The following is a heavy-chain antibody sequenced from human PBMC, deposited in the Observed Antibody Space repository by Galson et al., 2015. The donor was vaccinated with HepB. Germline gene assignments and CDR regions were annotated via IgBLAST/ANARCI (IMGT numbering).Heavy chain of an antibody. Sequence: SVKVSCKASGGTFSSYAISWVRQAPGQGLEWMGGIIPIFGTANYAQKFQGRVTITADESTSTAYMELSSLRSEDTAVYYCVYCSGGSCYHTGFDPWGQGTLVTVSS. CDR2: IIPIFGTA. V-gene: IGHV1-69*13. J-gene: IGHJ5*02. CDR1: GGTFSSYA. CDR3: VYCSGGSCYHTGFDP. D-gene: IGHD2-15*01.